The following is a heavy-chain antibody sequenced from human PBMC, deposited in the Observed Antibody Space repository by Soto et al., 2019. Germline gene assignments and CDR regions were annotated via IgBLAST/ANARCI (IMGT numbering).Heavy chain of an antibody. CDR1: GFSFTGYY. CDR2: INAHSGGT. D-gene: IGHD6-6*01. Sequence: SVKVSCKASGFSFTGYYIHWLRQAPGQGLEWMGWINAHSGGTEYAQKFQGRVTLTRDTSIATAYLTLTSLTSDDTALYYCAKDLTRQLAYWLDPWGQGTQVTASS. CDR3: AKDLTRQLAYWLDP. V-gene: IGHV1-2*02. J-gene: IGHJ5*02.